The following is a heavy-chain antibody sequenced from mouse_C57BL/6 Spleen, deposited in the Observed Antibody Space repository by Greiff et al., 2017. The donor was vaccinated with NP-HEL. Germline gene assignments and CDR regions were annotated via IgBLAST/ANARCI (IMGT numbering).Heavy chain of an antibody. CDR1: GYTFTDYE. Sequence: QVQLKESGAELVRPGASVTLSCKASGYTFTDYEMHWVKQTPVHGLEWIGAIDPETGGTAYNQKFKGKAILTADKSSSTAYMELRSLTSEDSAVYYCTNYGNYFDYWGQGTTLTVSS. CDR3: TNYGNYFDY. D-gene: IGHD2-1*01. V-gene: IGHV1-15*01. J-gene: IGHJ2*01. CDR2: IDPETGGT.